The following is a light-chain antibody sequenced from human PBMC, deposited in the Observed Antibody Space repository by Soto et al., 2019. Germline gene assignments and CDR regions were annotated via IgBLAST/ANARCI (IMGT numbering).Light chain of an antibody. CDR2: DAS. J-gene: IGKJ4*01. Sequence: DIQMTQSPSSLSAGVGDRVTVTCQASQDINNYLSWYQQKSGKAPKLLIYDASKLETGVPARFSGSGSGTHFTFTISSLQPEDIATYYCQQYDNLPTFGGGTKVDIK. CDR1: QDINNY. CDR3: QQYDNLPT. V-gene: IGKV1-33*01.